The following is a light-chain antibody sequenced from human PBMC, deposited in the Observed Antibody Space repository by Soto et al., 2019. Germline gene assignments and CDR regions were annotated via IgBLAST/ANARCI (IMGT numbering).Light chain of an antibody. CDR3: HKYGTSPLT. V-gene: IGKV3-20*01. Sequence: EIVLTQSPGTLSLSPGERATLSCRARQIISSSHLAWYQQKPGQAPRLLIYGASSRATGIPDRFSGSGSGTDFPLTISRLEPEDFAAYYCHKYGTSPLTFGGGTKVEIK. CDR1: QIISSSH. J-gene: IGKJ4*01. CDR2: GAS.